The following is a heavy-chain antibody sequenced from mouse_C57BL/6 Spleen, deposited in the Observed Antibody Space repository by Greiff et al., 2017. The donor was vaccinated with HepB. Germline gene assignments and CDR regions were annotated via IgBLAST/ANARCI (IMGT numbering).Heavy chain of an antibody. CDR1: GYTFTDYY. CDR3: ARLGVTTVEGYFDY. J-gene: IGHJ2*01. Sequence: EVQLQQSGPELVKPGASVKISCKASGYTFTDYYMNWVKQSHGKSLEWIGDINPNNGGTSYNQKFKGKATLTVDKSSSTAYMELRSLTSEDSAVYYCARLGVTTVEGYFDYWGQGTTLTVSS. CDR2: INPNNGGT. D-gene: IGHD1-1*01. V-gene: IGHV1-26*01.